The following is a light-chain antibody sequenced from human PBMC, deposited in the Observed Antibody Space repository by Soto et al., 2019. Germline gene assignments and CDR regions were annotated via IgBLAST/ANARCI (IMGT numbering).Light chain of an antibody. CDR1: HSVSSSY. Sequence: EIVLTQSPGTLSLSPGERATLSCRASHSVSSSYLAWYQQKPGQAPRLLIYGASSRATGIPDRFSGSGSGTDFTLPISRLEPEDFAVYSCQQYGSSPPYTFGQGTKLEIK. V-gene: IGKV3-20*01. CDR2: GAS. J-gene: IGKJ2*01. CDR3: QQYGSSPPYT.